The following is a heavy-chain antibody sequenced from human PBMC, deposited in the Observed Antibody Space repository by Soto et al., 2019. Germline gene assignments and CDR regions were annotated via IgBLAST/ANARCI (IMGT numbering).Heavy chain of an antibody. CDR1: VGSFSVYY. CDR2: IYYSGST. V-gene: IGHV4-59*01. J-gene: IGHJ5*02. Sequence: PPETLSVTCAFYVGSFSVYYWVWIRQPPGKGLEWIGYIYYSGSTNYNPSLKSRVTISVDTSKNQFSLKLSSVTAADTAVYYCARVGRYCSSTSCWYNWFDPWGQGTMVTVSS. CDR3: ARVGRYCSSTSCWYNWFDP. D-gene: IGHD2-2*01.